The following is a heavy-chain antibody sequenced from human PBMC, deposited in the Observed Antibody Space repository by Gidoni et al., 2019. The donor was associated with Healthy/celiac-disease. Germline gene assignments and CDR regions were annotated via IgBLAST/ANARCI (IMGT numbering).Heavy chain of an antibody. J-gene: IGHJ4*02. Sequence: EVQLLESGGGLVQPGGSLRLSCAASGFTFSSSAMSWVRQAPGKGLEWVSAISGSGGSTYYADSVKGRFTISRDNSKNTLYLQMNSLRAEDTAVYYCAKDRETYYYDSSGYYARWGQGTLVTVSS. CDR1: GFTFSSSA. V-gene: IGHV3-23*01. CDR3: AKDRETYYYDSSGYYAR. D-gene: IGHD3-22*01. CDR2: ISGSGGST.